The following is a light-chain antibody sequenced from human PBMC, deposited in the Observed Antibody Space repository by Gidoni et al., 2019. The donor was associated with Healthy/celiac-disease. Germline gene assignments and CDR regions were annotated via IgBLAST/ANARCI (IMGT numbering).Light chain of an antibody. CDR3: QQYGSSHT. Sequence: EIVLTQSPGTLSLSPGERATLSCTASPSVSSSYLAWYQQKPGQAPRLLIYGASSRATGIPDRFSGSGSGTDFTLTISRLEPEDFAVYYCQQYGSSHTFGPGTKVDIK. CDR1: PSVSSSY. CDR2: GAS. J-gene: IGKJ3*01. V-gene: IGKV3-20*01.